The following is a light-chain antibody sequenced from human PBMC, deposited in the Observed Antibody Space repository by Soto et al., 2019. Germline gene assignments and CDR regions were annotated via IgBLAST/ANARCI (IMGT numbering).Light chain of an antibody. CDR1: QSVSSY. CDR2: DAS. CDR3: QQRSNWIT. J-gene: IGKJ5*01. Sequence: EIVLTQSPATLSLSPGERATLSCRASQSVSSYLAWYQQKPGQAPRLLIYDASSRATGIPARFSGSGSGTDFTLTISSLEPEDFAGYYCQQRSNWITFGQGTRLEIK. V-gene: IGKV3-11*01.